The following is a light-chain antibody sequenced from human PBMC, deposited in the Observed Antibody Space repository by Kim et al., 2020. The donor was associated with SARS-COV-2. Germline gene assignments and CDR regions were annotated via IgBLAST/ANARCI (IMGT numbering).Light chain of an antibody. V-gene: IGKV1-16*02. CDR3: QQDNSYPWT. CDR1: QSISNC. J-gene: IGKJ1*01. CDR2: AAS. Sequence: ASVGDRVTITCRARQSISNCLAWFQQKRGKAPKSLICAASRVQSGVPSKFSGSGSGTDFTLTISSLQPEDCATYYCQQDNSYPWTFGQGTKVDIK.